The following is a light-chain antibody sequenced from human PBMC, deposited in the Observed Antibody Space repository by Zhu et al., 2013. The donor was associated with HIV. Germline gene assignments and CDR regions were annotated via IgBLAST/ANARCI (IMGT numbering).Light chain of an antibody. Sequence: DIVLTQSPGTLSLSPGDRATLSCRASQTIDTWVAWYQQRPGKAPKLLIFDASSLETGVPSRFSGSGSGTTFTLTINSLQPEDVATYYCQKYNSAPFTFGPGTTVDIK. CDR1: QTIDTW. CDR3: QKYNSAPFT. V-gene: IGKV1-5*01. CDR2: DAS. J-gene: IGKJ3*01.